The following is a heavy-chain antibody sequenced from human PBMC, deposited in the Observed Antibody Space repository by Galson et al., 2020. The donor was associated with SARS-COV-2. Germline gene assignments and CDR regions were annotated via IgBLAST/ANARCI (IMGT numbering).Heavy chain of an antibody. CDR1: GFTFSSYA. V-gene: IGHV3-23*01. CDR3: ASRGSGYYLYYFDY. J-gene: IGHJ4*02. Sequence: PGGSLRLSCAASGFTFSSYAMSWVRQAPGKGLEWVSAISGSGGSTYYADSVKGRFTISRDNSKNTLYLQMNSLRAEDTAVYYCASRGSGYYLYYFDYWGQGTLVTVSS. D-gene: IGHD3-22*01. CDR2: ISGSGGST.